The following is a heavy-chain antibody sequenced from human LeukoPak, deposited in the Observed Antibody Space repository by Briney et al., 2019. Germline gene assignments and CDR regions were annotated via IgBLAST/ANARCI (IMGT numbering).Heavy chain of an antibody. Sequence: GGALRLSCEASGFGVISNAMAWVRQAPGKGLEWVSAITASSSSTHDADSVQGRFTISRDNFKNTLYLQMNSLRAEDTAVYYCAKDRAYYSDSSGYYQVRAYDYWGQGTLVTVSS. J-gene: IGHJ4*02. CDR1: GFGVISNA. CDR3: AKDRAYYSDSSGYYQVRAYDY. CDR2: ITASSSST. D-gene: IGHD3-22*01. V-gene: IGHV3-23*01.